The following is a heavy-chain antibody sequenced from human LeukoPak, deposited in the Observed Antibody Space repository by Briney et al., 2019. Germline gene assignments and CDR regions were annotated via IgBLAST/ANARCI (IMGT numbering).Heavy chain of an antibody. D-gene: IGHD2-2*01. V-gene: IGHV3-23*01. CDR3: AKGGYCSSTSCYDYYYGMDV. CDR2: ISGSGGST. J-gene: IGHJ6*02. CDR1: GFTFSSYA. Sequence: GGSLGLSCAASGFTFSSYAMSWVRQAPGKGLEWVSAISGSGGSTYYADSVKGRFTISRDNSKNTLYLQMNSLRAEDTAVYYCAKGGYCSSTSCYDYYYGMDVWGQGTTVTVSS.